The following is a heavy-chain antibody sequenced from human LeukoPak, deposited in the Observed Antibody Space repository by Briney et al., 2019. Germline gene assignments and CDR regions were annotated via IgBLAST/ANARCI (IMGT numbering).Heavy chain of an antibody. D-gene: IGHD4-23*01. CDR3: AYGGNFDY. J-gene: IGHJ4*02. CDR1: GFTFSSYG. V-gene: IGHV3-30*03. CDR2: ISYDGSNK. Sequence: GRSLRLSCAASGFTFSSYGMHWVRQAPGKGLEWVAVISYDGSNKYYADSVKGRFTISRDNPKNTLYLQMNSLRAEDTAVYYCAYGGNFDYWGQGTLVTVSS.